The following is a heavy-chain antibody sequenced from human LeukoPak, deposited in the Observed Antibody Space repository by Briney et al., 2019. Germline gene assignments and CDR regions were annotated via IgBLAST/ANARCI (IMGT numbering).Heavy chain of an antibody. CDR2: IYYSGST. J-gene: IGHJ6*03. CDR1: GGSISSYY. Sequence: SETLSLTCTVSGGSISSYYWSWIRQPPGKGLEWIGYIYYSGSTNYNPSLKSRVTISVDKSKNQFSLKLSSVTAADTAVYYCARDKSSSSPVDHYYYYMDVWGKGTTVTVSS. CDR3: ARDKSSSSPVDHYYYYMDV. V-gene: IGHV4-59*01. D-gene: IGHD6-6*01.